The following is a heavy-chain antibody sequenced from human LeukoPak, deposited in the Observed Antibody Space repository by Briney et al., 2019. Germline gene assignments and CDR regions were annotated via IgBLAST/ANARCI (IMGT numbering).Heavy chain of an antibody. CDR1: GGSIRSGGYY. V-gene: IGHV4-34*01. CDR2: INHSGST. J-gene: IGHJ4*02. D-gene: IGHD3-10*01. CDR3: ARGQGDYGSSFSFDY. Sequence: PSETLSLTCTVSGGSIRSGGYYWSWIRQHPGKGLEWIGEINHSGSTNYNPSLKSRVTISVDTSKNQFSLKLSSVTAADTAVYYCARGQGDYGSSFSFDYWGQGTLVTVSS.